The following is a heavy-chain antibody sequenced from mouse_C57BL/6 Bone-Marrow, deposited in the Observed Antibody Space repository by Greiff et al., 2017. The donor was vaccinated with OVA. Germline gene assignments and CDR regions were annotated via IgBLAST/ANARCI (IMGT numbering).Heavy chain of an antibody. J-gene: IGHJ1*03. V-gene: IGHV1-50*01. D-gene: IGHD2-5*01. CDR2: IDPSDSYT. CDR3: ARKPGSNSYFDV. CDR1: GYTFTSYW. Sequence: VQLQQPGAELVKPGASVKLSCKASGYTFTSYWMQWVKQRPGQGLEWIGEIDPSDSYTNYNQKFKGKATLTVDTSSSTAYMQLSSLTSEDSAVYYCARKPGSNSYFDVWGTGTTVTVSS.